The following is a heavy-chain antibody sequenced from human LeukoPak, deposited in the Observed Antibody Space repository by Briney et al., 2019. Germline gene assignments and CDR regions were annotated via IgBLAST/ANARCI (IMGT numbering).Heavy chain of an antibody. CDR2: ISSSSSYI. V-gene: IGHV3-21*01. D-gene: IGHD2-15*01. CDR3: ARVFASGAIDY. CDR1: GFTFSSYS. Sequence: GGSLRLSCAASGFTFSSYSMNWVRQAPGKGLEWVSSISSSSSYIYYADSVKGRFTISRDNAKNSLYLQMNSLRAEDTAVYHCARVFASGAIDYWGQGTLVTVSS. J-gene: IGHJ4*02.